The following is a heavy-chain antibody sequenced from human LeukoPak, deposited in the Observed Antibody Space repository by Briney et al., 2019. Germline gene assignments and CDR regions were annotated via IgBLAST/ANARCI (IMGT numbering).Heavy chain of an antibody. CDR1: GYSFTGYY. J-gene: IGHJ4*02. Sequence: ASVKISCKASGYSFTGYYINWVRQAPGQAPEWVGWVNPNTGGTRYAQKFQGRVTMTRDTSITTAFMELRGLTFDDTAVFYCVREAGPLDWGQGTLVTVSS. CDR3: VREAGPLD. CDR2: VNPNTGGT. V-gene: IGHV1-2*02.